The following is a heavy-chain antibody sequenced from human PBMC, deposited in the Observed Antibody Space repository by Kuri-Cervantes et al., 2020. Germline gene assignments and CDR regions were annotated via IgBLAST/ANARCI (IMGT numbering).Heavy chain of an antibody. CDR3: ARVSLYDFPDY. Sequence: ASVKVSCKASGYRFSGYGISWVRQAPGQGLEWLGWISAHNGNTNYAQTLQGRVTMTTDTSTSTAYMELSSLRSEDTAVYYCARVSLYDFPDYWGQGTLVTVSS. CDR2: ISAHNGNT. J-gene: IGHJ4*02. D-gene: IGHD3-3*01. CDR1: GYRFSGYG. V-gene: IGHV1-18*01.